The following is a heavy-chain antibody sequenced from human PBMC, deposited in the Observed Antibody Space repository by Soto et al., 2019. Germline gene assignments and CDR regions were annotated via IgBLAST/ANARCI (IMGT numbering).Heavy chain of an antibody. Sequence: LSLTCTVSGGSISSYYWSWSRQPAGKGLEWIGRIYIIWSTNYNPSLKSRVTLSVDTSKNKFSLKLSSVTAADTAVYYCARERRYLEWLLVCAYWGQGAPVTV. V-gene: IGHV4-4*07. D-gene: IGHD3-9*01. CDR1: GGSISSYY. J-gene: IGHJ4*02. CDR3: ARERRYLEWLLVCAY. CDR2: IYIIWST.